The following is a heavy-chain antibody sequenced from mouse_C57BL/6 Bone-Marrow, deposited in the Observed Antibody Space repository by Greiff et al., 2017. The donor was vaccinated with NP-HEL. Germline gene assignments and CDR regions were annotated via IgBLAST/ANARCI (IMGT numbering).Heavy chain of an antibody. V-gene: IGHV1-55*01. J-gene: IGHJ3*01. CDR1: GYTFTSYW. CDR2: IYPGSGST. D-gene: IGHD2-1*01. Sequence: VQLQQPGAELVKPGASVKMSCKASGYTFTSYWITWVKQRPGQGLEWIGDIYPGSGSTNYNEKFKSKATLTVDTSSSTAYMQLSSLTSEDSAVYYCAREGVYGNYWFAYWGQGTLVTVSA. CDR3: AREGVYGNYWFAY.